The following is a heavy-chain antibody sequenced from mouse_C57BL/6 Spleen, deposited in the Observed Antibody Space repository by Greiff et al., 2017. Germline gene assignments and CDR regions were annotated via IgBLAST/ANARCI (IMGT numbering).Heavy chain of an antibody. CDR2: ISYSGST. D-gene: IGHD1-1*02. V-gene: IGHV3-8*01. J-gene: IGHJ1*03. Sequence: EVQRVESGPGLAKPSQTLSLTCSVTGYSITSDYWNWLRKFPGNKLEYMGYISYSGSTYYNPSLKSRISITRDTSKNQYYLQLNSVTTEDTATYYCARLVGDWYFDVWGTGTTVTVSS. CDR3: ARLVGDWYFDV. CDR1: GYSITSDY.